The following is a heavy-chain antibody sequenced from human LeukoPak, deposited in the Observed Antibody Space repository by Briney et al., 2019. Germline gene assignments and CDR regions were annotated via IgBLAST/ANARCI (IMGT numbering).Heavy chain of an antibody. CDR1: GYTFTGYY. J-gene: IGHJ4*02. D-gene: IGHD3-10*01. CDR2: INPNSGGT. Sequence: ASVKVSCKASGYTFTGYYMHWVRQAPGQGLEWMGWINPNSGGTNYAQKFQGRVTMTRDTSTSTAYMELSRLRSDDTAVYYCARDRITMVRGVKYYFDYWGQGTLVTVSS. V-gene: IGHV1-2*02. CDR3: ARDRITMVRGVKYYFDY.